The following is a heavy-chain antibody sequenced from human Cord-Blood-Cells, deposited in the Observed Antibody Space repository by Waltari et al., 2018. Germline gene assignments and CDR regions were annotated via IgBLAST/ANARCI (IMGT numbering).Heavy chain of an antibody. D-gene: IGHD3-22*01. V-gene: IGHV4-34*01. J-gene: IGHJ3*02. Sequence: GYYWSWIRQPPGKGLEWIGEINHSGSTNYNPSLKSRVTISVDTSKNQFSLKLSSVTAADTAVYYCARCDSSGYKEAFDIWGQGTMVTVSS. CDR2: INHSGST. CDR3: ARCDSSGYKEAFDI. CDR1: GYY.